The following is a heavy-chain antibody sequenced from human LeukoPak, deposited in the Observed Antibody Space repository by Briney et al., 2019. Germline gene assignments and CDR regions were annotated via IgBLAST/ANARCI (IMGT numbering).Heavy chain of an antibody. D-gene: IGHD4-17*01. CDR2: ISGSGGST. V-gene: IGHV3-23*01. Sequence: PGGSLRLSCAASGFTFSSYVMSWVRQAPGKGLEWVSAISGSGGSTYYADSVKGRFTISRDNSKNTLYLQMNSLRAEDTAVYYCAKDRFQATVTAYYFDYWGQGTLVTVSS. CDR3: AKDRFQATVTAYYFDY. J-gene: IGHJ4*02. CDR1: GFTFSSYV.